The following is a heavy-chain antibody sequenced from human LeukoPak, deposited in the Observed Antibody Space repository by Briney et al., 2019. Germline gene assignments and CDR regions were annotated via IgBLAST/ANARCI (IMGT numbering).Heavy chain of an antibody. CDR1: GGSFSGYY. J-gene: IGHJ4*02. D-gene: IGHD3-22*01. CDR3: ARRNYYDSSGAFDY. V-gene: IGHV4-34*01. Sequence: SETLSLTCAVYGGSFSGYYWSWIRQPPGKGLEWIGEINHSGSTKYNPSLKSRVTISVDTSKNQFSLKLSSVTAADTAVYYCARRNYYDSSGAFDYWGQGTLVTVSS. CDR2: INHSGST.